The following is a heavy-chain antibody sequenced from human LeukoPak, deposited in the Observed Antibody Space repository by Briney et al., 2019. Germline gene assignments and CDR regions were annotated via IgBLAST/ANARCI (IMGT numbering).Heavy chain of an antibody. CDR3: ARDHDSRVGWFDP. CDR1: GYTFTSYY. V-gene: IGHV1-2*02. CDR2: INPNSGGT. J-gene: IGHJ5*02. D-gene: IGHD3-22*01. Sequence: GASVKVSCKASGYTFTSYYMHWVRQAPGQGLEWMGWINPNSGGTNYAQKFQGRVTMTRDTSISTAYMELSRLRSDDTAVYYCARDHDSRVGWFDPWGQGTLVTVSS.